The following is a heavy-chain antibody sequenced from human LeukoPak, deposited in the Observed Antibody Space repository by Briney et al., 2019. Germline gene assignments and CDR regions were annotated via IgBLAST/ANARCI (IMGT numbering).Heavy chain of an antibody. V-gene: IGHV3-21*01. J-gene: IGHJ6*03. D-gene: IGHD2-2*01. Sequence: GGSLRLSCAASGFTFSTYSMNWVRQAPGKGLEWVSPISSGSSYIYYADSVKGRFTISRDDAKNSLYLQMNSLRAEDTAVYYCARYCSSSRCLYYYHMDVWGKGTTVTVSS. CDR2: ISSGSSYI. CDR1: GFTFSTYS. CDR3: ARYCSSSRCLYYYHMDV.